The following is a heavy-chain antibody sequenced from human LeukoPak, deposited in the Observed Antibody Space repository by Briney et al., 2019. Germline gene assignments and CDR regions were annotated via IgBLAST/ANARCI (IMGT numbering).Heavy chain of an antibody. J-gene: IGHJ4*02. CDR2: IKQDGSEK. V-gene: IGHV3-7*01. D-gene: IGHD3-10*01. CDR1: GLTFSSYW. Sequence: GGSLRLSCAASGLTFSSYWMSWVRQAPGKGLEWVANIKQDGSEKYYVDSVKGRFTISRDNAKNSLYLQMNSLRAEDTAVYYCARDQLLWFGELPKGPFDYWGQGTLVTVSS. CDR3: ARDQLLWFGELPKGPFDY.